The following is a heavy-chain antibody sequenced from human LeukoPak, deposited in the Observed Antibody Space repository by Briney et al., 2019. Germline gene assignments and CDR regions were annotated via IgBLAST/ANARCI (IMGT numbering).Heavy chain of an antibody. CDR1: GFTFSSYW. V-gene: IGHV3-7*01. CDR3: ARVRATMTTVTMNYYYYYMDV. J-gene: IGHJ6*03. CDR2: IKQDGSEK. Sequence: GGSLRLSCADSGFTFSSYWMSWVRQAPGKGLEWVANIKQDGSEKYYVDSVKGRFTISRDNAKNSLYLQMNSLRAEDTAVYYCARVRATMTTVTMNYYYYYMDVWGKGTTVTVSS. D-gene: IGHD4-17*01.